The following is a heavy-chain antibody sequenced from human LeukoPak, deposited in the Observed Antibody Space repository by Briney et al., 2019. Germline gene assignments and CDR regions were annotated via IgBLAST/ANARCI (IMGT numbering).Heavy chain of an antibody. CDR1: GFTFSSYS. J-gene: IGHJ4*02. D-gene: IGHD7-27*01. CDR3: ARDLRLGISFDY. V-gene: IGHV3-21*01. CDR2: ISSSSSYI. Sequence: GGSLRLSCAASGFTFSSYSMNWVRQAPGKGLEWVSSISSSSSYIYYADSVKGRFTISRDNAKNSMYLQMNSLRAEDTAVYYCARDLRLGISFDYWGQGTLVTVSS.